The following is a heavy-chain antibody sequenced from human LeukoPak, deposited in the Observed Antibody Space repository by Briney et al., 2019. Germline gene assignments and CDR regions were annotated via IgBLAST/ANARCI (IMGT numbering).Heavy chain of an antibody. CDR3: ARGEGYFYYYYGMDV. Sequence: GGSLRLSYAASGFTFSSYAMHWVRQAPGKGLEWVAVISYDGSNKYYADSVKGRFTISRDNSKNTLYLQMNSLRAEDTAVYYCARGEGYFYYYYGMDVWGQGTTVTVSS. CDR1: GFTFSSYA. J-gene: IGHJ6*02. D-gene: IGHD1-1*01. V-gene: IGHV3-30-3*01. CDR2: ISYDGSNK.